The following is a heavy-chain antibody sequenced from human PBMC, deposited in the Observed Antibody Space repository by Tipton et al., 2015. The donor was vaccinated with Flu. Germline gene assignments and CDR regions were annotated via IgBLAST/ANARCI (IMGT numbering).Heavy chain of an antibody. J-gene: IGHJ5*01. CDR2: ISYSGETK. V-gene: IGHV3-48*03. CDR1: GFTFRSFE. Sequence: SLRLSCSASGFTFRSFEMNWVRQAPGKGLQWVSYISYSGETKHYADSVKGRFTISRDNAKNSLYLEMNSLRAEDTAVYYCARPSTYTYSAGYAPFDSWGQGTLVTVSS. D-gene: IGHD5-24*01. CDR3: ARPSTYTYSAGYAPFDS.